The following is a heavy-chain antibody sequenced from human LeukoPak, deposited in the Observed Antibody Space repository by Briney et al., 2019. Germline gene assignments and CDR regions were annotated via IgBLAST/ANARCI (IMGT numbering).Heavy chain of an antibody. CDR2: ISGSGGTT. D-gene: IGHD6-19*01. V-gene: IGHV3-23*01. CDR1: GFTFSSYA. CDR3: AKPVAGTGYFDN. J-gene: IGHJ4*03. Sequence: GGSLRLSCAVSGFTFSSYAMSWVRQAPGKGLGWVSTISGSGGTTYYADSVKGRFTISRDNSKNTLYLQMNSLRAEDTDVYYCAKPVAGTGYFDNWGPGALVTVSS.